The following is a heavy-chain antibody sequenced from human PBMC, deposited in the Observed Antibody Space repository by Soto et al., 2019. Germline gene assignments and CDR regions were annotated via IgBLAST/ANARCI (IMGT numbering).Heavy chain of an antibody. J-gene: IGHJ6*02. V-gene: IGHV3-23*01. CDR2: ISGSGGST. D-gene: IGHD6-19*01. CDR1: GFTFSSYA. Sequence: GGSLRLSCAASGFTFSSYAMSWVRQAPGKGLEWVSAISGSGGSTYYADSVKGRFTISRDNSKNTLYLQMNSLRAEDTAVYYCAKEGIAVAGPGFYYYYYGMDVWGQGTTVTVSS. CDR3: AKEGIAVAGPGFYYYYYGMDV.